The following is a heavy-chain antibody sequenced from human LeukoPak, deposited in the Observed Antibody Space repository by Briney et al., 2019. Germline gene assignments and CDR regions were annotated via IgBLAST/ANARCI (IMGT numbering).Heavy chain of an antibody. D-gene: IGHD5-24*01. CDR2: ISWNSGSI. CDR3: ARGAGYNYPYYFDY. J-gene: IGHJ4*02. Sequence: GRSLRLSCAASGFTFDDYAMHWVRQAPGKGLEWVSGISWNSGSIGYADSVKGRFTISRDNAKNSLYLQMNSLRAEDTALYYCARGAGYNYPYYFDYWGQGTLVTVSS. V-gene: IGHV3-9*01. CDR1: GFTFDDYA.